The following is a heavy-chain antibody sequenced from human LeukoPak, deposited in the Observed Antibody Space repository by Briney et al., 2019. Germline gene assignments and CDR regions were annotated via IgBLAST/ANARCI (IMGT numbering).Heavy chain of an antibody. CDR3: ARDIAALGYYYYMDV. D-gene: IGHD6-6*01. CDR2: IYTTGST. J-gene: IGHJ6*03. CDR1: GGSISSGSYY. V-gene: IGHV4-61*02. Sequence: SETLSLTCTVSGGSISSGSYYWSWIRQPAGKGLEWIGRIYTTGSTNYNPSLKSRVTISVDTSKNQFSLKLSPVTAADTAVYYCARDIAALGYYYYMDVWSKGTTVTVSS.